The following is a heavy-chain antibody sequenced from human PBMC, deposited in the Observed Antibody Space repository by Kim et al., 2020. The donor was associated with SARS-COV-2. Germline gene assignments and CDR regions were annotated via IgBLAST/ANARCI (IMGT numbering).Heavy chain of an antibody. CDR2: IYYSGST. D-gene: IGHD3-22*01. J-gene: IGHJ4*02. CDR1: GGSISSGGYY. V-gene: IGHV4-31*03. CDR3: ARDAYDSSGYYYDY. Sequence: SETLSLTCTVSGGSISSGGYYWSWIRQHPGKGLEWIGYIYYSGSTYYNPSLKSRVTISVDTSKNQFSLKLSSVTAADTAVYYCARDAYDSSGYYYDYWGQGTLVTVSS.